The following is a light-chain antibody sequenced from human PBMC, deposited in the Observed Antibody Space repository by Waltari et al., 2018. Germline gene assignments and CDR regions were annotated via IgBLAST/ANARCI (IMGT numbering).Light chain of an antibody. CDR3: QQYNSYSGFT. J-gene: IGKJ2*01. V-gene: IGKV1-5*01. Sequence: DIQMTQSPSTLSASAGDRVSVTCRDSQSINRWLAWYQQKPGKAPKLLIYDASSLESGVPSRFSGSGSGTEFTLSISSLQPDDFATYYCQQYNSYSGFTFGQGTKLQIK. CDR1: QSINRW. CDR2: DAS.